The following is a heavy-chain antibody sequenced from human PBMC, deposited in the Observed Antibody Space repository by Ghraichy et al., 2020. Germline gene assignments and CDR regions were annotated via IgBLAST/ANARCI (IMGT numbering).Heavy chain of an antibody. V-gene: IGHV4-4*07. J-gene: IGHJ6*02. CDR3: ASLPSPLYGMDV. CDR2: IYASGST. CDR1: GGSISTYY. Sequence: SETLSLTCTVSGGSISTYYWSWIRQPAGKGLEWIGRIYASGSTDYNPSLKSRVTMSVDTSKNQFSLKLSSVTAADTAVYYCASLPSPLYGMDVWGQGPTVTVS.